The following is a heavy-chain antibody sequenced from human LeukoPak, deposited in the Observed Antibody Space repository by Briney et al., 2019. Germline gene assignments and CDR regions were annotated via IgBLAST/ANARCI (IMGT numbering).Heavy chain of an antibody. Sequence: SQTLSLTCTVSGGSISSGSYYWSWIRQPAGKGLEWIGRIYTSGSTNYNPSLKSRVTISVDTSKNQFSLKLSSVTAADTAVYYCASPIAPVRGYWGQGTLVTVSS. CDR1: GGSISSGSYY. CDR2: IYTSGST. D-gene: IGHD6-25*01. J-gene: IGHJ4*02. V-gene: IGHV4-61*02. CDR3: ASPIAPVRGY.